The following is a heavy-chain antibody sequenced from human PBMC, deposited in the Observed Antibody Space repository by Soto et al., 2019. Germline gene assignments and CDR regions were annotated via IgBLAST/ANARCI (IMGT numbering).Heavy chain of an antibody. V-gene: IGHV1-69*19. CDR1: GGAFIDYS. D-gene: IGHD3-16*01. CDR2: IVPLHNTS. CDR3: DFCSHGLALSAGTGDY. Sequence: QVHLLQSGTEVKKPGSSLKVSCKVSGGAFIDYSLNWMRHAPGQGLEWLGGIVPLHNTSNYSLKLLGRGDIPAVPPSITVNRLMRGFTPENPGIKLGDFCSHGLALSAGTGDYGGQGTRVTVSS. J-gene: IGHJ4*02.